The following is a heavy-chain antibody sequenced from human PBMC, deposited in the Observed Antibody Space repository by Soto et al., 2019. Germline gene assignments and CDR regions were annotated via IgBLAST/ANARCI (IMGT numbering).Heavy chain of an antibody. CDR2: IDPSDSYT. D-gene: IGHD2-21*01. CDR3: FCSYIDPRKRFAY. V-gene: IGHV5-10-1*01. J-gene: IGHJ4*01. Sequence: GESLKISCKGSGYSFTSYWISWVRQMPGKGLEWMGRIDPSDSYTNYSPSFQGHVTISADKSISTAYLQWSSLKASDTAMYYCFCSYIDPRKRFAYSAQRTLDPGSS. CDR1: GYSFTSYW.